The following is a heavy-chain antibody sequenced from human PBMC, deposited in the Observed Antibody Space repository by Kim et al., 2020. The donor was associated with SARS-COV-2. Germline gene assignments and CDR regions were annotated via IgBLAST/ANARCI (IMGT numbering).Heavy chain of an antibody. Sequence: GGSLRLSCAASGFTFSDYYMSWIRQAPGKGLEWVSYISSSGSTIYYADSVKGRFTISRDNAKNSLYLQMNSLRAEDTAVYYCARESPGHHYSSDRPFDYWGQGTLVTVSS. CDR1: GFTFSDYY. CDR2: ISSSGSTI. V-gene: IGHV3-11*01. D-gene: IGHD6-25*01. CDR3: ARESPGHHYSSDRPFDY. J-gene: IGHJ4*02.